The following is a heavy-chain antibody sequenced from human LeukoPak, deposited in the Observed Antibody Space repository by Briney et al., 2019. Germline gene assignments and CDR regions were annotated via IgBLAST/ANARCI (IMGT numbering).Heavy chain of an antibody. CDR3: ARESTGDAFDI. J-gene: IGHJ3*02. Sequence: GGSLRLSCAASGFTLTTFWMNWVRQAPGEGLVWVSLINTDGRTTTYADSVKGRFTISRDNAKNSLYLQMNSLRAEDTAVYYCARESTGDAFDIWGQGTMVTVSS. V-gene: IGHV3-74*01. D-gene: IGHD2-2*01. CDR2: INTDGRTT. CDR1: GFTLTTFW.